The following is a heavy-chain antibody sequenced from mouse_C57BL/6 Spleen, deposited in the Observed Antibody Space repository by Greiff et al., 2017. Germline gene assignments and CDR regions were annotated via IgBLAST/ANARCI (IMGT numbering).Heavy chain of an antibody. CDR3: APPDGY. J-gene: IGHJ2*01. Sequence: VQLQQSGAELVKPGASVKLSCTASGFNIKDYYMHWVKQRTEQGLEWIGRIDPEDGETKYAPKFPGKATITADTSSNAAYLQLSSLTSEDTAVYYCAPPDGYWGQGTTLTVSS. CDR1: GFNIKDYY. V-gene: IGHV14-2*01. CDR2: IDPEDGET.